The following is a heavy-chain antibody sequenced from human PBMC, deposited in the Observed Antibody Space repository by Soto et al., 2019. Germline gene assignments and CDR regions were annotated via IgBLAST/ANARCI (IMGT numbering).Heavy chain of an antibody. D-gene: IGHD3-9*01. CDR1: GFTFSNAW. CDR2: IKSKTDGGTT. V-gene: IGHV3-15*07. CDR3: TTDNSYDILTGFPN. J-gene: IGHJ4*02. Sequence: GGSLRLSCAASGFTFSNAWMNWVRQAPGKGLEWVGRIKSKTDGGTTDYAAPVKGRFTISRDDSKNTLYLQMNSLKTEDTAVYYCTTDNSYDILTGFPNWGQGTLVTVSS.